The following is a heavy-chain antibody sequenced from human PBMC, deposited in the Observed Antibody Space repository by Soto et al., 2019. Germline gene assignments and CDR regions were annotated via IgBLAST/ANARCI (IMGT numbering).Heavy chain of an antibody. D-gene: IGHD6-13*01. CDR1: GGSFSGYY. CDR2: INHSGST. Sequence: QVQLQQWDAGLLKPSETLSLTCAVYGGSFSGYYWSWIRQPPGKGLEWIGEINHSGSTNYNPSLKSRVTISVDTSKNQFSLKLSSVTAADTAVYYCAREKPYSSSWYHDYWGQGTLVTVSS. J-gene: IGHJ4*02. V-gene: IGHV4-34*01. CDR3: AREKPYSSSWYHDY.